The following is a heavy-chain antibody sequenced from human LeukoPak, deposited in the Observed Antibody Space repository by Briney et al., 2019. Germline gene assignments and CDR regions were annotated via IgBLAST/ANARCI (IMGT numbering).Heavy chain of an antibody. Sequence: PSETLSLTCAVYGGSFSGYYWSWIRQPPGKGLEWIGEINHSGSTNYNPSLKSRVTISVDTSKNQFSLKLSSVTAADTAVYYCARGGARLYSYGYVFGYWGQGTLVTVSS. J-gene: IGHJ4*02. CDR3: ARGGARLYSYGYVFGY. D-gene: IGHD5-18*01. CDR1: GGSFSGYY. CDR2: INHSGST. V-gene: IGHV4-34*01.